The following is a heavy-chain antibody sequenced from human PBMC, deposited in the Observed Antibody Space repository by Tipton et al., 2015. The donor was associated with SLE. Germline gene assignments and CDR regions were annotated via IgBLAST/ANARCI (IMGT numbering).Heavy chain of an antibody. D-gene: IGHD4-17*01. Sequence: TLSLTCAVSGGSIISSSWWSWVRQPPGKGLEWIGDIYKSGGTYYSPSLKSRLTISLDTSKNQFSLNLRSLRAEDTAVYYCARADDYVDRYSFDYWGQGTLVTVSS. V-gene: IGHV4-4*02. CDR2: IYKSGGT. J-gene: IGHJ4*02. CDR3: ARADDYVDRYSFDY. CDR1: GGSIISSSW.